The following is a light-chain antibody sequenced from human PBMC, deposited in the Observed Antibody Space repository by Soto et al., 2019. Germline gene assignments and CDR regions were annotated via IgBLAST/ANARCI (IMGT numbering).Light chain of an antibody. CDR2: GAS. J-gene: IGKJ1*01. Sequence: EIVLTQSPGTLSLSPGERATLSCRASQSVSSSYLAWYQQTLGQAPRLLIYGASSRATGIPDRFSGSGSGTDFTLTISRLEPEDFAVYYCQQYGSLPRTFGQGTKVEIK. V-gene: IGKV3-20*01. CDR3: QQYGSLPRT. CDR1: QSVSSSY.